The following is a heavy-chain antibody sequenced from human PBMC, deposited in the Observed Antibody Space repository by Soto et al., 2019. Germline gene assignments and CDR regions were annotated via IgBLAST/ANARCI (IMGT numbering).Heavy chain of an antibody. CDR2: ISYDGSNK. V-gene: IGHV3-30-3*01. Sequence: QPVGSLSLSCAASGFTFSSYAMHWVRQAPGKGLEWVAVISYDGSNKYYADSVKGRFTISRDNSKNTLYLQMNSLRAEDTAVYYCARARPYNVVVTAALDYWGQGTLVTVYS. D-gene: IGHD2-21*02. J-gene: IGHJ4*02. CDR1: GFTFSSYA. CDR3: ARARPYNVVVTAALDY.